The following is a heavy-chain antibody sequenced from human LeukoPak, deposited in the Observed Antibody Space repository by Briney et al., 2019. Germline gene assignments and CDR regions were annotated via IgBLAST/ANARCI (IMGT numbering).Heavy chain of an antibody. V-gene: IGHV3-64*01. CDR3: ARRAPGFSSGWLDD. J-gene: IGHJ4*02. Sequence: PGGSLRLSCAASGFTFSSYAMHWVRQAPGQGLEYVSAISSNGGSTYYANPVKGRFIVSRYNSKKTLSLQMGSLRAEDLAVYYCARRAPGFSSGWLDDWGQGTLVTASS. CDR2: ISSNGGST. CDR1: GFTFSSYA. D-gene: IGHD6-19*01.